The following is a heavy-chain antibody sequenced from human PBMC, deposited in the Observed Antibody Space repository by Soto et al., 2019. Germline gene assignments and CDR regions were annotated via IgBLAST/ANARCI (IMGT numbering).Heavy chain of an antibody. Sequence: SETLSLPCTVSGGSISSYYWNWIRQPPGTGLEWIGDIYHSGSTNYNPSLKSRVTISVDTSKNQFSLKLTSVTAADTAVYYCARDKITGLFDYWGQGTLVTVSS. CDR3: ARDKITGLFDY. CDR2: IYHSGST. V-gene: IGHV4-34*01. CDR1: GGSISSYY. J-gene: IGHJ4*02. D-gene: IGHD2-8*02.